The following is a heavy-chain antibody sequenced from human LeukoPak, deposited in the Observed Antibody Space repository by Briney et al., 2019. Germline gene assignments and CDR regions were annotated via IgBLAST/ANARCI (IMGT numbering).Heavy chain of an antibody. CDR3: TTKPCSSTSCYYYYGMDV. D-gene: IGHD2-2*01. CDR2: IKSKTDGGTT. Sequence: GGSLRLSCAASGFTFSNAWMSWVRQAPGKGLEWVGRIKSKTDGGTTDYAAPVKGRFTISRDDSTNTLYLQMNSLKTEDTAVYYCTTKPCSSTSCYYYYGMDVWGKGTTVTVSS. V-gene: IGHV3-15*01. J-gene: IGHJ6*04. CDR1: GFTFSNAW.